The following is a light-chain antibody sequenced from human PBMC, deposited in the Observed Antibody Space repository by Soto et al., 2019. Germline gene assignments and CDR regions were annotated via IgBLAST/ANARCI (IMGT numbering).Light chain of an antibody. CDR2: RAS. CDR3: QQYRGRPYT. Sequence: DIQMTQSPSTLSAYVGERVTITCRASQSISPWLAWYQKKPGKAPNLLIYRASNLQTGVPSRFSGSGSGTEFTLTINSLQPDDFATYCCQQYRGRPYTCGQGTKLEI. J-gene: IGKJ2*01. V-gene: IGKV1-5*03. CDR1: QSISPW.